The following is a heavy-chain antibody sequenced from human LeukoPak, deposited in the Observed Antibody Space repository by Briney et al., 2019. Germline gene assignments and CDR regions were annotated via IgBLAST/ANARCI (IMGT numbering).Heavy chain of an antibody. CDR3: ARGEKATPNWFDP. Sequence: RGSLRLSCAASGFTFSSYSMNWVRQAPGKGLEWVSSISSSSSYIYYADSVKGRFTISRDNAKNSLYLQMNSLRAEDTAVYYCARGEKATPNWFDPWGQGTLVTVSS. CDR1: GFTFSSYS. CDR2: ISSSSSYI. V-gene: IGHV3-21*01. J-gene: IGHJ5*02. D-gene: IGHD5-24*01.